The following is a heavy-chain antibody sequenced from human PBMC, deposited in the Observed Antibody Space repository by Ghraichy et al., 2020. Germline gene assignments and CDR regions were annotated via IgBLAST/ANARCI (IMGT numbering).Heavy chain of an antibody. J-gene: IGHJ6*02. CDR2: IRYDGSNK. CDR3: AKGSGYSYGRRGDYNMDV. V-gene: IGHV3-30*02. CDR1: GFTFSSYG. D-gene: IGHD5-18*01. Sequence: GGSLRVSCAASGFTFSSYGMHWVRQAPGKGLEWVAFIRYDGSNKYYGDSVKGRFTISRDNSKNTLYLQMNSLRAEDTAVYYCAKGSGYSYGRRGDYNMDVWGQGTTVTVSS.